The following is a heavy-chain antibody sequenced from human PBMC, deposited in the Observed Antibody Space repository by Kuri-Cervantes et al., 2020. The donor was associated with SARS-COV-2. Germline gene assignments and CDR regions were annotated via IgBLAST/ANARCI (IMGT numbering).Heavy chain of an antibody. CDR2: IHHAVGT. V-gene: IGHV4-38-2*02. CDR1: GYSISSGYY. D-gene: IGHD3-16*01. J-gene: IGHJ4*02. Sequence: ESLKISCTVSGYSISSGYYWGWIRQPPGKGLEWIGEIHHAVGTFYTPSLRSRATIFLDTSKNQFSLKLRSVTAADTAMYYSARGVGGGETFDFWGQGTLVTVSS. CDR3: ARGVGGGETFDF.